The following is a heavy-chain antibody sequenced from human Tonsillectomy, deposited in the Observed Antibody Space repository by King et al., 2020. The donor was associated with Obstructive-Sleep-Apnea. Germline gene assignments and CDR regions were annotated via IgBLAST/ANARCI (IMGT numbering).Heavy chain of an antibody. J-gene: IGHJ4*02. CDR2: ICYSGTT. CDR1: GGSISSGDYY. CDR3: ARKADYGDYHLDY. Sequence: VQLQESGPGLVKPSQTLSLTCTVSGGSISSGDYYWSWIRQHPGKGLEWIGYICYSGTTSYNPSPKIRFTISVDTSKNQFSLRLTSLTAADTAVYYCARKADYGDYHLDYWGQGTLVTVSS. V-gene: IGHV4-31*03. D-gene: IGHD4-17*01.